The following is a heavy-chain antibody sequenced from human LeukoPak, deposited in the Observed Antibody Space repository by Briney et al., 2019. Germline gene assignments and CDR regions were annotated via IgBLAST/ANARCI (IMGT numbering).Heavy chain of an antibody. CDR2: ISGSGSTI. CDR1: VFTFSSYE. CDR3: ASILPISMMHDAFDI. V-gene: IGHV3-48*03. Sequence: PGGSLRLSCAASVFTFSSYEMNWVRQAPGKGLEWVSYISGSGSTIYYADSVKGRFTISRDNAKSSLYLQMNSLRAEDTAVYYCASILPISMMHDAFDIWGQGTMVTVSS. J-gene: IGHJ3*02. D-gene: IGHD3-22*01.